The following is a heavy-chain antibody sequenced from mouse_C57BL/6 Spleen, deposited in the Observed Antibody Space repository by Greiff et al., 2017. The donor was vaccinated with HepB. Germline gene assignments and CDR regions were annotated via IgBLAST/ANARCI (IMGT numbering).Heavy chain of an antibody. J-gene: IGHJ2*01. CDR3: AREGGLRRKGLDY. CDR1: GYTFTDYY. CDR2: INPNNGGT. D-gene: IGHD2-4*01. Sequence: VQLQQSGPELVKPGASVKISCKASGYTFTDYYMNWVKQSHGKSLEWIGDINPNNGGTSYNQKFKGKATLTVDKSSSTAYMELRSLTSEDSAVYYCAREGGLRRKGLDYWGQGTTLTVSS. V-gene: IGHV1-26*01.